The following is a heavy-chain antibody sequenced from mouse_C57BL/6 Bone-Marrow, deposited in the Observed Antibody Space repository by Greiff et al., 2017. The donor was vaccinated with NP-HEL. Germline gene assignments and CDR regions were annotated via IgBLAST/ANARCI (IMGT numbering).Heavy chain of an antibody. J-gene: IGHJ4*01. CDR1: GFSFNTYA. CDR3: VRSRGYAMDY. CDR2: IRSKSNNYAT. Sequence: EVQLVESGGGLVQPKGSLKLSCAASGFSFNTYAMNWVRQAPGKGLEWVARIRSKSNNYATYCADSVKDRFTISRDDSESMLYLQMNNLKTEDTAMYYCVRSRGYAMDYWGQGTSVTVSS. V-gene: IGHV10-1*01.